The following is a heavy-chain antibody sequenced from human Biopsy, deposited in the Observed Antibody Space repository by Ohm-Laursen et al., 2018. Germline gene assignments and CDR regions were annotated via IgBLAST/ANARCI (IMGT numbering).Heavy chain of an antibody. J-gene: IGHJ4*02. CDR1: GDSLTSGPEN. D-gene: IGHD5-18*01. V-gene: IGHV4-61*01. CDR2: IYSGGNT. CDR3: ARGSSYGYDFDY. Sequence: SETLSLTCTVSGDSLTSGPENWSWIRQSPGQGLEYIGFIYSGGNTNYNPSLKSRVTISVDTSKNQFSLKLSSVTAADTAVYFCARGSSYGYDFDYWGQGTLVAVSS.